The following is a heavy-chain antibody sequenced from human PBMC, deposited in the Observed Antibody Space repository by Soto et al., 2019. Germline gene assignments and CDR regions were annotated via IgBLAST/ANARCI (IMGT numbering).Heavy chain of an antibody. D-gene: IGHD2-2*01. CDR1: GFTFSSYS. J-gene: IGHJ4*02. CDR2: ISSSSITI. CDR3: ARASSYAFDY. V-gene: IGHV3-48*02. Sequence: GSLRLSCAAPGFTFSSYSMNWVRQAPGKGLEWVSYISSSSITIYYADSVKGRFTISRDKAKNSLYLQMNSLRDEDTAVYYCARASSYAFDYWGQGTLVTVPP.